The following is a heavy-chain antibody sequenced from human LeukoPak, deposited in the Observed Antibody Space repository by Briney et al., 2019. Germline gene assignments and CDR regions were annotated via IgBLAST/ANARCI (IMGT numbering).Heavy chain of an antibody. CDR1: GYTFTGYY. J-gene: IGHJ4*02. V-gene: IGHV1-2*02. CDR2: INPNSGGT. D-gene: IGHD4-23*01. CDR3: ARDHDYGGDFDY. Sequence: ASVKVSCKASGYTFTGYYMHWVRQAPGQGLEWMGWINPNSGGTNYAQKFQGRVTITRDTSISTAYMELSRLRSDETAVYYCARDHDYGGDFDYWGQGTLVTVSS.